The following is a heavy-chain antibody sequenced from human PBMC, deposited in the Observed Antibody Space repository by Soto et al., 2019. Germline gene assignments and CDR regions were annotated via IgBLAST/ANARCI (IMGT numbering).Heavy chain of an antibody. J-gene: IGHJ4*02. D-gene: IGHD5-12*01. V-gene: IGHV1-8*01. Sequence: ASVKVSCKASGYTFTNYDINWVRQATGQGLEWMGWMNPNSGDTGCAQKFQGRVTLTRNASASTAYMELSSLSSDDTAVYYCVSVSVARTVDYWGQGTLVTVSS. CDR3: VSVSVARTVDY. CDR1: GYTFTNYD. CDR2: MNPNSGDT.